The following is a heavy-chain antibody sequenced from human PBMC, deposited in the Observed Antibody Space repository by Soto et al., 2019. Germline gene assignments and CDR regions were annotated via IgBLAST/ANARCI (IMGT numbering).Heavy chain of an antibody. CDR1: GFTFSGYS. CDR2: ISSSSSYI. D-gene: IGHD1-26*01. V-gene: IGHV3-21*01. Sequence: EVQLVESGGGLVKPGGSLRLSCEASGFTFSGYSMNWVRQAPGKGLEWVSSISSSSSYIYYADSVKGRFTIPRDNAKNSLYLKMSRLRAEDKVVYYCERDQVGATRYFDLWGRGALVTASP. CDR3: ERDQVGATRYFDL. J-gene: IGHJ2*01.